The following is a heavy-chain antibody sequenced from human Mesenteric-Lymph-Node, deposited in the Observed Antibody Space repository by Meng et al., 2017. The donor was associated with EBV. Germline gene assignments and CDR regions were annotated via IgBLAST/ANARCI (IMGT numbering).Heavy chain of an antibody. CDR2: IYWDGDD. V-gene: IGHV2-5*02. J-gene: IGHJ4*02. CDR1: EFSLSTIGG. Sequence: QIPLKESGPTLVKPTETLTLTCTFSEFSLSTIGGVAWIRQPPGKALEWLALIYWDGDDRYSPSLKSRLTITKDTSKNQVVLTMTNMAPVDTATYYCVHTPARTYFLGDYWGQGILVTVSS. D-gene: IGHD1-26*01. CDR3: VHTPARTYFLGDY.